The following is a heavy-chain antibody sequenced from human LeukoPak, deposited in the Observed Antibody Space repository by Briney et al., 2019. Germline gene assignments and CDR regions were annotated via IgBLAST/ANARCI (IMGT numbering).Heavy chain of an antibody. CDR3: ARGLWFGDENPPYFDY. Sequence: SETLSLTCTLSGGSISSNNYYWSWIRQPAGKGLEWIGRIYISGSTNYNPSLKSRVTISVDTSKNQFSLRLISVTAADTAVYYCARGLWFGDENPPYFDYWGQGTLVTVSS. J-gene: IGHJ4*02. CDR2: IYISGST. CDR1: GGSISSNNYY. D-gene: IGHD3-10*01. V-gene: IGHV4-61*02.